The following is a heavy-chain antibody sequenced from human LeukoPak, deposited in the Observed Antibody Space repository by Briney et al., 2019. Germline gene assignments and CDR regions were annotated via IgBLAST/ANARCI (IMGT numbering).Heavy chain of an antibody. D-gene: IGHD4-11*01. Sequence: PGGSLRLSCLASGFTFSTYDMTWVRQAAGKGLEWVSVISGKGGSTYYYADSVRGRFTISRDNAKNSLYLQMSSLRAEDTAVYYCARAPGTIYSNHANPDYWGQGTLVTVSS. CDR3: ARAPGTIYSNHANPDY. CDR2: ISGKGGST. CDR1: GFTFSTYD. V-gene: IGHV3-23*01. J-gene: IGHJ4*02.